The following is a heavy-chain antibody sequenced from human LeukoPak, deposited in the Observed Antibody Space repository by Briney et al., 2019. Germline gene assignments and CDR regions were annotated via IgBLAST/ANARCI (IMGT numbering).Heavy chain of an antibody. V-gene: IGHV3-23*01. CDR3: AKDSLQYYYGSGTPVGFDP. D-gene: IGHD3-10*01. Sequence: PGGSLRLSCAASGFTFSSYAMSWVRQAPGKGLDWVSAISGSGGSTYYADSVKGRFTISRDNSKNTLYLQMNSLRAEDTAVYYCAKDSLQYYYGSGTPVGFDPWGQGTLVTVSS. CDR1: GFTFSSYA. J-gene: IGHJ5*02. CDR2: ISGSGGST.